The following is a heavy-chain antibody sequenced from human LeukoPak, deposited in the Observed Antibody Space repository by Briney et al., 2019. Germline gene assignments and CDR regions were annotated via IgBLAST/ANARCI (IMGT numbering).Heavy chain of an antibody. Sequence: GGSLRLSCAASGFTFSSYAMSWVRQAPGKGLEWVSAISGGGGSTYYADSVKGRFTTSRDNSKNTLYLQMNSLRAEDTAVYYCAKDRYYASGSSYGNAFDIWGQGTMVTVSS. J-gene: IGHJ3*02. CDR2: ISGGGGST. D-gene: IGHD3-10*01. V-gene: IGHV3-23*01. CDR1: GFTFSSYA. CDR3: AKDRYYASGSSYGNAFDI.